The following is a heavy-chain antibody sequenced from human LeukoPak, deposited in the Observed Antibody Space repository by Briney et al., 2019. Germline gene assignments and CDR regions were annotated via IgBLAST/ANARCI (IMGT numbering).Heavy chain of an antibody. CDR1: GFTVSGNY. V-gene: IGHV3-66*01. CDR3: ARERNLEIAVAGTIFDY. Sequence: PGGSLRLSCAASGFTVSGNYMSWVRQAPGKGLEWVPVIYSGGSTYYADSVKGRFTISRDNSKNTLYLQMKSLRAEDTAVYYCARERNLEIAVAGTIFDYWGQGTLVTVSS. D-gene: IGHD6-19*01. J-gene: IGHJ4*02. CDR2: IYSGGST.